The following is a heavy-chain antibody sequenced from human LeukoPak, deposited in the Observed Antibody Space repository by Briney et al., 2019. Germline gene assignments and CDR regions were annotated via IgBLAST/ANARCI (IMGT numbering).Heavy chain of an antibody. CDR1: GGTFSSYA. CDR3: ARDPPDWGLDL. J-gene: IGHJ2*01. V-gene: IGHV1-69*01. D-gene: IGHD2-21*01. CDR2: IIPIFGTA. Sequence: GASVKVSCKASGGTFSSYAISWVRQAPGQGLEWMGEIIPIFGTANYAQKFQGRVTITADESTSTAYMELSSLRSEDTAVYYCARDPPDWGLDLWGRGTLVTVSS.